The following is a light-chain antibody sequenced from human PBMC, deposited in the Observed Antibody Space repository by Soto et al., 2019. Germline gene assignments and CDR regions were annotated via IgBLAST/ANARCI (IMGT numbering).Light chain of an antibody. V-gene: IGKV1-5*03. Sequence: DIQVRQSPSALSASVGDRVTITCRASQSISSWLAWYQQKPGKAPKLLIYKACSLESGVPSKFSGSGSGTEFTLTISSLQPDDFATYYCQQYNSPWTFGQGTKVDIK. J-gene: IGKJ1*01. CDR3: QQYNSPWT. CDR1: QSISSW. CDR2: KAC.